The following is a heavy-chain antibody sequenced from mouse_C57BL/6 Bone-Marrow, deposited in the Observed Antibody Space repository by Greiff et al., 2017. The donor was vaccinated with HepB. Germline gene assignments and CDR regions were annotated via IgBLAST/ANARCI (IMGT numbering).Heavy chain of an antibody. Sequence: QVQLQQPGAELVRPGTSVKLSCKASGYTFTSYWMHWVKQRPGQGLEWIGVIDPSDSYTNYNQKFKGKATLTVDPSSSTAYMQLSSLTSEDSAVYYCARRVTTVVADWGQGTTLTVSS. V-gene: IGHV1-59*01. D-gene: IGHD1-1*01. CDR1: GYTFTSYW. J-gene: IGHJ2*01. CDR3: ARRVTTVVAD. CDR2: IDPSDSYT.